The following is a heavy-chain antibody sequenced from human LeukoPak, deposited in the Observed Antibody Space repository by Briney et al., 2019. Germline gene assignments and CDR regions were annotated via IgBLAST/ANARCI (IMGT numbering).Heavy chain of an antibody. CDR2: IFHSGNS. V-gene: IGHV4-38-2*01. J-gene: IGHJ4*02. D-gene: IGHD4-17*01. Sequence: SETLSLTCAVSSYSISSGSYWGWIRPSPGKGLEWFGSIFHSGNSYYNPSLKSRLTMSVDTSKNHFSLKLTSVTAADTALYYCARVTYVDDMLYQYFDYWGQGILVTVSS. CDR3: ARVTYVDDMLYQYFDY. CDR1: SYSISSGSY.